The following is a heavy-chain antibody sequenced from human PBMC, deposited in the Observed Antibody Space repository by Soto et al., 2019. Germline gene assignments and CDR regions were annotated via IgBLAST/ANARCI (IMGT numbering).Heavy chain of an antibody. CDR3: ARYGWLTPNKQVYYYGRDV. CDR1: GFTFTSSA. D-gene: IGHD3-22*01. Sequence: SVKVSCKASGFTFTSSAVQWVRQARGQRLEWIGWIVVGSGNTNYAQKFQERVTITRDTSTSTAYMELRSLRSEDTAVYYCARYGWLTPNKQVYYYGRDVWGHGTTVIVSS. J-gene: IGHJ6*02. V-gene: IGHV1-58*01. CDR2: IVVGSGNT.